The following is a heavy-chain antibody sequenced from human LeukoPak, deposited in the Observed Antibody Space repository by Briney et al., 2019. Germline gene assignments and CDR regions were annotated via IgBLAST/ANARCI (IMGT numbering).Heavy chain of an antibody. CDR3: ARQRGGGYWYFDL. CDR1: GGSITTSSYY. CDR2: IYYSGST. J-gene: IGHJ2*01. V-gene: IGHV4-39*01. Sequence: PSETLSLTCTVSGGSITTSSYYWGWIRQPPGKGLEWIGIIYYSGSTYYNPSLKSRVTISLDTSKNHFSLKLSSVTAADTAVYYCARQRGGGYWYFDLWGRGTLVTVSS.